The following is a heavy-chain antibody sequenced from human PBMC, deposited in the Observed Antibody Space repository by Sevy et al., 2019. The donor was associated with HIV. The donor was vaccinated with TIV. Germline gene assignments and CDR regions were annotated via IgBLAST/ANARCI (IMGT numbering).Heavy chain of an antibody. V-gene: IGHV1-24*01. CDR2: FDPEDDET. Sequence: ASVKVSCKVSGYTLTEFSMHWVRQAPGKGLEWMATFDPEDDETIYAQKFQGRVTMAEDTSTDTVYMELSSLRSEDTAVYYCAMTKDYYESSGYPFDYWGQGTLVTVSS. CDR1: GYTLTEFS. D-gene: IGHD3-22*01. J-gene: IGHJ4*02. CDR3: AMTKDYYESSGYPFDY.